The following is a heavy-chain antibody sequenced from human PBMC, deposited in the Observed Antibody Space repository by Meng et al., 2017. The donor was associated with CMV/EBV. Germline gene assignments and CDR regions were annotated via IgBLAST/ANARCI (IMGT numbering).Heavy chain of an antibody. CDR1: GGTFSSYT. Sequence: SVKVSCKASGGTFSSYTISWVRQAPGQGLEWMGRIIPILGIANYAQKFQGRVTITADKSTSTAYMELSSLRSDDTAVYYCANSEYGGYGFDPWGQGTLVTVSS. J-gene: IGHJ5*02. CDR3: ANSEYGGYGFDP. V-gene: IGHV1-69*02. D-gene: IGHD5-12*01. CDR2: IIPILGIA.